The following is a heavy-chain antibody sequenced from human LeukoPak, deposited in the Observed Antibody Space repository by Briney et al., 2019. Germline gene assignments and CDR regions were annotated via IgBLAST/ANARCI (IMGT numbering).Heavy chain of an antibody. CDR1: GFTFSSYV. J-gene: IGHJ3*02. CDR2: ISYDGSNK. D-gene: IGHD3-10*01. CDR3: ARGSWNAFDI. V-gene: IGHV3-30-3*01. Sequence: GGSLRLSCAASGFTFSSYVMQWVRQAPGKGLEWVAVISYDGSNKYYADSVKGRFTISRDNSKNTIYLQMNSLRAEDTAVYYCARGSWNAFDIWGQGTMVTVSS.